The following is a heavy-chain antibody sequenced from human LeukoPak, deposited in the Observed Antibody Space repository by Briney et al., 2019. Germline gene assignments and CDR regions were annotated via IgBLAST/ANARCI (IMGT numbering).Heavy chain of an antibody. CDR2: IYYGGTS. CDR3: AKHYMGSSYNRALDY. V-gene: IGHV4-39*01. D-gene: IGHD3-10*01. CDR1: GDSISSSGYY. Sequence: PSETLSLTCTVSGDSISSSGYYWGWIRQSPAKGLEWIGSIYYGGTSYYNPSLESRVTISVDTSKNQFSLKLSSVTAADTAIYYCAKHYMGSSYNRALDYWGQGTLVTVSS. J-gene: IGHJ4*02.